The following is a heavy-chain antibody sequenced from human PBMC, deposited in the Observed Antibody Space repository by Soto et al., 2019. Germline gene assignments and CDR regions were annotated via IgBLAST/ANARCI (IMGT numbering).Heavy chain of an antibody. CDR1: GFTFSSYS. CDR2: ISSSSSTI. J-gene: IGHJ6*03. Sequence: ESGGGLVQPGGSLRLSCAASGFTFSSYSMNWVRQAPGKGLEWVSYISSSSSTIYYADSVKGRFTISRDNAKNSLYLQMNSLRAEDTAVYYCARALPPDYYYYYMDVWGKGTTVTVSS. D-gene: IGHD3-10*01. V-gene: IGHV3-48*01. CDR3: ARALPPDYYYYYMDV.